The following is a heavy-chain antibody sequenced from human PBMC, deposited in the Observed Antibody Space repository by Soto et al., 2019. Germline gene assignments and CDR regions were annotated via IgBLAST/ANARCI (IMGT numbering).Heavy chain of an antibody. CDR1: GYTFTSYG. Sequence: VKVSCKASGYTFTSYGISWVRQAPGQGLEWMGWISAYNGNTNYAQKLQGRVTMTTDTSTGTAYMELSSLRSEDTALYYCARRDTGGFLRYFDNWGQGTLVTVSS. CDR2: ISAYNGNT. CDR3: ARRDTGGFLRYFDN. D-gene: IGHD2-8*02. V-gene: IGHV1-18*04. J-gene: IGHJ4*02.